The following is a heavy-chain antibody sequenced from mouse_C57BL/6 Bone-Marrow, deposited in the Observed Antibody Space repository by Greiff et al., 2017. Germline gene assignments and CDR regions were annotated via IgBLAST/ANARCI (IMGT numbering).Heavy chain of an antibody. CDR2: IYPRSGNT. V-gene: IGHV1-81*01. CDR3: ARARQLRLPMFAY. CDR1: GYTFTSYG. Sequence: QVQLKESGAELARPGASVKLSCKASGYTFTSYGISWVKQRTGQGLEWIGEIYPRSGNTYYNEKFKGKATLTADKSSSTAYMELRSLTSEDSAVYFCARARQLRLPMFAYWGQGTLVTVSA. D-gene: IGHD3-2*02. J-gene: IGHJ3*01.